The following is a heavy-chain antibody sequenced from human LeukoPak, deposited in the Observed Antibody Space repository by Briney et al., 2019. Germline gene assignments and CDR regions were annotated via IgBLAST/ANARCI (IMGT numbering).Heavy chain of an antibody. CDR1: GYTFIDYY. D-gene: IGHD6-13*01. CDR2: INPNSGNT. J-gene: IGHJ5*02. Sequence: ASVKVSCKASGYTFIDYYMHWVRQAPGQGLEWMGWINPNSGNTGYAQKFQGRVTMTRDTSISTAYMELSRLRSDDTAVYYCARTYSSSWYSGWFDPWGQGTLVTVSS. CDR3: ARTYSSSWYSGWFDP. V-gene: IGHV1-2*02.